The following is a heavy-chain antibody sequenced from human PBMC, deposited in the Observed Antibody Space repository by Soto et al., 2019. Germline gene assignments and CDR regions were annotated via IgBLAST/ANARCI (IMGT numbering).Heavy chain of an antibody. CDR2: IYTSGST. CDR3: ARITWGRDHYYGMDV. D-gene: IGHD1-26*01. Sequence: SETLSLTCTVSGGSISSYYWSWIRQPAGKGLEWIGRIYTSGSTNYNPSLKSRVTMTRDTSLGTAYMELTSLRPDDTALYYCARITWGRDHYYGMDVWGQGTTVTVSS. J-gene: IGHJ6*02. V-gene: IGHV4-4*07. CDR1: GGSISSYY.